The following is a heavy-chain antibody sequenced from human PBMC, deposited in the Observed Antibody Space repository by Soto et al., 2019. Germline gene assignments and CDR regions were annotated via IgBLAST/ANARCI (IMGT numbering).Heavy chain of an antibody. Sequence: AASVKVSCKASGGTFSSYAISWVRQAPGQGLEWMGGIIPIFGTANYAQKFQGRVTITADESTSTAYMELSSLRSEDTAVYYCARDRGYSYGLKYFDYWGQGTLVTVSS. V-gene: IGHV1-69*13. D-gene: IGHD5-18*01. CDR3: ARDRGYSYGLKYFDY. CDR1: GGTFSSYA. J-gene: IGHJ4*02. CDR2: IIPIFGTA.